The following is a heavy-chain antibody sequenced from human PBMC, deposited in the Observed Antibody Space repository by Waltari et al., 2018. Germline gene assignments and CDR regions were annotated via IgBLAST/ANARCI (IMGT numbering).Heavy chain of an antibody. Sequence: VKVSCKASGGTFSSYAISWVRQAPGQGLEWMGGIIPILGIANYAQKFQGRVTITADKSTSTAYMELSSLRSEDTAVYYCARVDRAARRPLYYYYGMDVWGQGTTVTVSS. D-gene: IGHD6-6*01. CDR2: IIPILGIA. CDR3: ARVDRAARRPLYYYYGMDV. CDR1: GGTFSSYA. J-gene: IGHJ6*02. V-gene: IGHV1-69*10.